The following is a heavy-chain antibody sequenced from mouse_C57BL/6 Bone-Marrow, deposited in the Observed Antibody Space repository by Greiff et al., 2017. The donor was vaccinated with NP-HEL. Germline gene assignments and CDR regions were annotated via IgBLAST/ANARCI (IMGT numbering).Heavy chain of an antibody. CDR2: INPNYGTT. D-gene: IGHD1-1*01. J-gene: IGHJ1*03. CDR1: GYSFTDYN. Sequence: LVEPGASVKISCKASGYSFTDYNMNWVKQSNGKSLEWIGVINPNYGTTSYNQKFKGKATLTVDQSSSTAYMQLNSLTSEDSAVYYCARSDYGSSYGYFDVWGTGTTVTVSS. CDR3: ARSDYGSSYGYFDV. V-gene: IGHV1-39*01.